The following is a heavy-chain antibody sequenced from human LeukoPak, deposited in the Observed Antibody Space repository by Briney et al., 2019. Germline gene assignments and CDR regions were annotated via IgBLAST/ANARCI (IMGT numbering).Heavy chain of an antibody. CDR2: INHSGST. CDR1: GGSFSGYY. V-gene: IGHV4-34*01. D-gene: IGHD2-15*01. Sequence: SETLSLTCAVYGGSFSGYYWSWIRQPPGKGLEWIGEINHSGSTNYNPSLKSRVTISVDTSKNQFSLKLSSVTAADTAVYYCARGLIVVVVAAHFDYWGQGTLVTVSS. J-gene: IGHJ4*02. CDR3: ARGLIVVVVAAHFDY.